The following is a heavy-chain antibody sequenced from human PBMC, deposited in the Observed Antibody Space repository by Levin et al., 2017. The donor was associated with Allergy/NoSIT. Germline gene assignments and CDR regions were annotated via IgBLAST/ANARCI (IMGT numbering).Heavy chain of an antibody. CDR2: IYPGDSDT. J-gene: IGHJ3*02. D-gene: IGHD5-12*01. V-gene: IGHV5-51*01. CDR1: GYSFNSYW. Sequence: PGESLKISCKGSGYSFNSYWIGWVRQMPGKGLEWMGIIYPGDSDTRYSPSFQGQVTISADKSISTAYLQWSSLKASDTALYYCARPGLMATRGYSGYGAGLDAFDIWGQGTMVTVSS. CDR3: ARPGLMATRGYSGYGAGLDAFDI.